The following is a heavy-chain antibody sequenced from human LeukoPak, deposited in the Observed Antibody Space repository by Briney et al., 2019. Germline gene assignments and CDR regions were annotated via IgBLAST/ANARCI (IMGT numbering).Heavy chain of an antibody. D-gene: IGHD5-24*01. V-gene: IGHV1-2*06. Sequence: AASVKVSCKTSGYTFTDYFVHWVRQAPGQGLEWMGRINPNSGGTNYAQKFQGRVTMTRDTSISTAYMELSRLRSDDTAVYYCAREGWRWLQFALDYWGQGTLVTVSS. J-gene: IGHJ4*02. CDR3: AREGWRWLQFALDY. CDR2: INPNSGGT. CDR1: GYTFTDYF.